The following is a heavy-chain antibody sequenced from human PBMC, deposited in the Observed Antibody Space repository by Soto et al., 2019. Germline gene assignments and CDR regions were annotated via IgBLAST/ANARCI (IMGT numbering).Heavy chain of an antibody. CDR2: INTYNGNT. CDR1: GYVFTSYG. J-gene: IGHJ6*02. CDR3: VLVDVYVTTSTKDF. Sequence: ASVKVSCKTSGYVFTSYGIGWARQAPGQGLEWMGWINTYNGNTNYAQNLQGRVTLTTDTSTSTAYMELRSLRSNDTAIYYCVLVDVYVTTSTKDFWGQGTTVTVYS. D-gene: IGHD3-16*01. V-gene: IGHV1-18*01.